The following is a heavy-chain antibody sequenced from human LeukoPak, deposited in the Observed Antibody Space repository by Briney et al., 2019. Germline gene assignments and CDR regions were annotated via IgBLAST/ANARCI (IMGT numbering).Heavy chain of an antibody. J-gene: IGHJ4*02. CDR1: GYTFTGYY. D-gene: IGHD6-13*01. V-gene: IGHV1-2*06. Sequence: ASVKVSCKASGYTFTGYYMHWVRQAPGQGLEWMGRINPNSGGTNYAQKFQGKVTMTRDTSISTAYMELSRLRSDETAVYYCARDRGGYSSSWTDYWGQGTLVTVSS. CDR3: ARDRGGYSSSWTDY. CDR2: INPNSGGT.